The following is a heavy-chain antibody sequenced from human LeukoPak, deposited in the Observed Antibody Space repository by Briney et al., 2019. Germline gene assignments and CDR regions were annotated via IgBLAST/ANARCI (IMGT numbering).Heavy chain of an antibody. D-gene: IGHD2-2*01. Sequence: GASVKVSCKASGGTFSSYAISWVRQAPGQGLEWMGGIIPIFGTANYAQKFQGRVTITADESTSTAYMELGSLRSEDTAVYYCATRVEYCSSTSCYGRRGYYFDYWGRGTLVTVSS. V-gene: IGHV1-69*13. CDR1: GGTFSSYA. J-gene: IGHJ4*02. CDR3: ATRVEYCSSTSCYGRRGYYFDY. CDR2: IIPIFGTA.